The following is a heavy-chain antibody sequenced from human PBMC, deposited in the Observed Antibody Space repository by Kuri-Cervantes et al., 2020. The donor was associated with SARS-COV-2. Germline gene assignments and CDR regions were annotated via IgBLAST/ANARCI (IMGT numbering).Heavy chain of an antibody. D-gene: IGHD3-3*01. Sequence: GESLKISCAASGFTFDDYVMSWVRQAPGKGLEWVSGINWNGGSTGYADSVKGRFTISRDNAKNSLYLQMNSLRAEDTALYYCAREGHYDFWSGYYEGYWFDPWGQGTLVTVSS. CDR1: GFTFDDYV. V-gene: IGHV3-20*04. J-gene: IGHJ5*02. CDR2: INWNGGST. CDR3: AREGHYDFWSGYYEGYWFDP.